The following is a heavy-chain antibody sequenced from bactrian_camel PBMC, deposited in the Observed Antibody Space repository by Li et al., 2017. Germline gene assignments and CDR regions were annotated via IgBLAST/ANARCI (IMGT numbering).Heavy chain of an antibody. Sequence: VQLVESGGGLVQPGGSLRLSCTGTGFTFTTAMSWVRQGSGKGLESVAVITSDGSTTYYTDPVKGRFTISRDNAKNTVYLQLDSLKTEDTALYYCATDCSGGYCYTRDDFGYWGQGTQVTVS. D-gene: IGHD2*01. CDR3: ATDCSGGYCYTRDDFGY. J-gene: IGHJ6*01. CDR1: GFTFTTA. CDR2: ITSDGSTT. V-gene: IGHV3S40*01.